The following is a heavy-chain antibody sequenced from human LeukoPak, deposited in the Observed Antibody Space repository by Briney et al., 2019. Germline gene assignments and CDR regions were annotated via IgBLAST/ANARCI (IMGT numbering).Heavy chain of an antibody. J-gene: IGHJ6*03. V-gene: IGHV4-38-2*02. D-gene: IGHD2-2*01. CDR2: IYHSGST. Sequence: SETLSLTCTVSGYSISSGYYWGWIRQPPGKGLEWIGSIYHSGSTYYNPSLKSRVTISVDTSKNQFSLKLSSVTAADTAVYYCAGVGLPAAMRCYYYYMDVWGKGTTVTVSS. CDR3: AGVGLPAAMRCYYYYMDV. CDR1: GYSISSGYY.